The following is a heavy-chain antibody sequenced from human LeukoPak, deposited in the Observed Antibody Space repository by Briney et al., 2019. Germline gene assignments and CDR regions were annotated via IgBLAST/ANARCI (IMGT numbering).Heavy chain of an antibody. J-gene: IGHJ4*02. CDR2: ISVHNGHT. CDR3: ARGPGIAVAGVFDY. CDR1: GYTFTSYG. Sequence: ASVKVSCKASGYTFTSYGINWVRQAPGQGLEWMGWISVHNGHTNYVQKMQGRVIMTTDTSTNTAYMELRNLTSDDTAVYYCARGPGIAVAGVFDYWGQGSLVTVSS. D-gene: IGHD6-19*01. V-gene: IGHV1-18*04.